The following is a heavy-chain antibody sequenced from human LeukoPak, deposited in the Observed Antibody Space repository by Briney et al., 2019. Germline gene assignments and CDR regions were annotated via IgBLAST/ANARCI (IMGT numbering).Heavy chain of an antibody. CDR2: IYTSGST. CDR3: ARDGLLWFGELSALPGRNYYYYGMDV. CDR1: GGSISSYY. V-gene: IGHV4-4*07. J-gene: IGHJ6*02. Sequence: SETLSLTCTVSGGSISSYYWSWIRQPAGKGLEWIGRIYTSGSTNYNPSLKSRVTMSVDTSKNQFSLKLSSVTAADTAVYYCARDGLLWFGELSALPGRNYYYYGMDVWGQGTTVTVSS. D-gene: IGHD3-10*01.